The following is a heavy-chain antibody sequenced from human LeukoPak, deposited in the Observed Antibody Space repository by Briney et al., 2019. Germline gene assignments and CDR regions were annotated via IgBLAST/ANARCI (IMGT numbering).Heavy chain of an antibody. D-gene: IGHD5-18*01. Sequence: GGSLRLSCAASGFTFSRYGMHWVRQAPGKGLEWVAFIRYDGSNKYYADSVKGRFTISRDNSKNTLYLQMNSLRAEDTAVYYCAKGPGYSYGQALDYWGQGTLVTVSS. J-gene: IGHJ4*02. CDR1: GFTFSRYG. CDR3: AKGPGYSYGQALDY. V-gene: IGHV3-30*02. CDR2: IRYDGSNK.